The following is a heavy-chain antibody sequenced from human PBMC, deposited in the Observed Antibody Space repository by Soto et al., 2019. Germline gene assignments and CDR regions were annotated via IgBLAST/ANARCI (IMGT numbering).Heavy chain of an antibody. CDR2: TYYRSKWYN. J-gene: IGHJ6*02. Sequence: QSQTLSLTCAISGDSVSSNSAAWNWIRQSPSRGLEWLGRTYYRSKWYNDYAVSVKSRITINPDTSKNQFSLQLNSVTPEDTAVYYCAVAGLTPNYYYYGMDVWGQGTTVTVSS. CDR3: AVAGLTPNYYYYGMDV. D-gene: IGHD2-15*01. V-gene: IGHV6-1*01. CDR1: GDSVSSNSAA.